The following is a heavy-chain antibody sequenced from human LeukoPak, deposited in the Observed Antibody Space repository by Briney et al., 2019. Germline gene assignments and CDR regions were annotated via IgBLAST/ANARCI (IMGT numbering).Heavy chain of an antibody. J-gene: IGHJ4*02. V-gene: IGHV4-59*08. CDR1: GGSISSYY. CDR2: IYYSGST. Sequence: SETLSLTCTVSGGSISSYYWSWIRQPPGKGLEWIGYIYYSGSTNYNPSLKGRVTISVDTSKNQFSLKLSSVTAADTAVYYCARRVGIAAPFDYWGQGTLVTVSS. CDR3: ARRVGIAAPFDY. D-gene: IGHD6-13*01.